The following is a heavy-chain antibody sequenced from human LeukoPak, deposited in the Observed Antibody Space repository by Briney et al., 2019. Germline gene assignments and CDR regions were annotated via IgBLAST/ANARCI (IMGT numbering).Heavy chain of an antibody. V-gene: IGHV4-4*07. CDR2: IYTSGST. CDR3: ARDSIVVVPAAQAPGGYYYYMDV. J-gene: IGHJ6*03. D-gene: IGHD2-2*01. Sequence: PSETLSLTCTVSGGSISSHYWSWIRQPAGKGLEWIGRIYTSGSTNYNPSLKSRVTMSVDTSKNQFSLKLSSVTAADTAVYYCARDSIVVVPAAQAPGGYYYYMDVWGKGTTVTVSS. CDR1: GGSISSHY.